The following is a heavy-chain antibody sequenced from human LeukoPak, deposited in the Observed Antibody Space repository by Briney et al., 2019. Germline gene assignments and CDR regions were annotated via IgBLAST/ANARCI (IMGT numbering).Heavy chain of an antibody. V-gene: IGHV3-7*05. D-gene: IGHD6-25*01. CDR3: GGGGY. Sequence: GGSLRLSRAASEFSFSSSWMNWVRQAPGKGLEWVANIKQDGSAKYYVDSVKGRFTISRDNAKNSLYLQMNSLRAEDTAVYYCGGGGYWGQGILVIVSS. CDR2: IKQDGSAK. CDR1: EFSFSSSW. J-gene: IGHJ4*02.